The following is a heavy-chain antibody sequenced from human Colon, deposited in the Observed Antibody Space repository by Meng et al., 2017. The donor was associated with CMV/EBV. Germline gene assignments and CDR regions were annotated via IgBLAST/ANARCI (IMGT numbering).Heavy chain of an antibody. CDR2: IYYSGST. J-gene: IGHJ4*02. V-gene: IGHV4-61*01. CDR3: ARDREYSSSN. Sequence: SETLSLTCTVSGGSVSSGSYYWSWIRQPPGKGLEWIGYIYYSGSTNYNPSLKSRVTISVDTSKNQFSLKLSSVTAADTAVYYCARDREYSSSNWGQGTLVTVS. D-gene: IGHD6-6*01. CDR1: GGSVSSGSYY.